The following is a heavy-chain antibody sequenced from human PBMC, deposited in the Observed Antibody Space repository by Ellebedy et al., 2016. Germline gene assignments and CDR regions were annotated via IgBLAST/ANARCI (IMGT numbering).Heavy chain of an antibody. J-gene: IGHJ6*04. CDR1: GASISSSNYY. D-gene: IGHD4-23*01. CDR3: AREGRGNSAGMDV. V-gene: IGHV4-39*07. CDR2: IYYSGST. Sequence: SETLSLTCSVSGASISSSNYYWGWIRQPPGKGLEWIGSIYYSGSTYYNPSLKSRVTISVDTSKNQFSLRLSSVTAADTAVYYCAREGRGNSAGMDVWGKGTTVTVSS.